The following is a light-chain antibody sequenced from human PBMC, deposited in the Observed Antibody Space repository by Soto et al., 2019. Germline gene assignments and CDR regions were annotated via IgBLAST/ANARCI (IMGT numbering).Light chain of an antibody. CDR3: AAWEASLSGVV. V-gene: IGLV1-47*02. CDR2: SND. J-gene: IGLJ2*01. CDR1: SSNIGSNH. Sequence: QSVLTQPPSASGTPGQTVTISCSGSSSNIGSNHVYWYQQFPGTAPKLLIYSNDQRPSGVPDRFSGSKSGTSASLAISGLRSEDEADYYCAAWEASLSGVVFGGGTQLTVL.